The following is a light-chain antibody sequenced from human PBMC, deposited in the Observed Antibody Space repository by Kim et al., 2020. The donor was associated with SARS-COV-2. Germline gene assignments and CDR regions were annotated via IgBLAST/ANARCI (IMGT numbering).Light chain of an antibody. CDR1: QSLGIK. V-gene: IGKV3-15*01. CDR3: QQYSDWPYT. J-gene: IGKJ2*01. Sequence: SGSPGESVTLSCRASQSLGIKLAWYQQKLGQAPRLLNYGATTRAVGIPPRFSGSGSGTEFTLTISSLQSEDFAVYYCQQYSDWPYTFGQGTKLEI. CDR2: GAT.